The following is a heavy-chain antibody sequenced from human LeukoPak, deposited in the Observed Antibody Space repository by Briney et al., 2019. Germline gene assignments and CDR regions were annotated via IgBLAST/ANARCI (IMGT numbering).Heavy chain of an antibody. CDR2: IRYDGSKK. CDR1: GVIFSSYG. J-gene: IGHJ6*04. Sequence: GGSLRLSCAASGVIFSSYGMHWVRQAPGKGLERVAFIRYDGSKKYYADSVKGRFTISRDNSKNTLYLQMNSLRAEDTAVYYCAELGITMIGGVWGKGTMVTISS. D-gene: IGHD3-10*02. CDR3: AELGITMIGGV. V-gene: IGHV3-30*02.